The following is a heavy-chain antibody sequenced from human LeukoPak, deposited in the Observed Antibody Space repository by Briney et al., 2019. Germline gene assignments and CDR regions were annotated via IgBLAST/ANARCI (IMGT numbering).Heavy chain of an antibody. CDR2: IHSDGSRT. CDR3: AKGRYSSGPGGQFDC. CDR1: GFTFSSYW. J-gene: IGHJ4*02. Sequence: PGGSLRLSCAASGFTFSSYWMHWVRQAPGKGLVWVSRIHSDGSRTSYADSVKGRFTISRDNSKNTLYLQMNSLRAEDTAVYYCAKGRYSSGPGGQFDCWGQGTLVTVSS. V-gene: IGHV3-74*01. D-gene: IGHD3-22*01.